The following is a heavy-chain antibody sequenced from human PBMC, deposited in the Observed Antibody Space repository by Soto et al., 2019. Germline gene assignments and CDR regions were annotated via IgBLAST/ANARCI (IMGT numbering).Heavy chain of an antibody. CDR3: ATDVPYCSSTSCYYYYGMDV. D-gene: IGHD2-2*01. J-gene: IGHJ6*02. V-gene: IGHV1-2*02. CDR2: INPNSGGT. CDR1: GYTFTGYY. Sequence: QVQLVQSGAEVKKPGASVKVSCKASGYTFTGYYMHWVRQAPGQGLEWMGWINPNSGGTNYAQKFQGRVTMTRDTSISTAYMELSRLRSDDTAVYYCATDVPYCSSTSCYYYYGMDVWGQGTTVTVSS.